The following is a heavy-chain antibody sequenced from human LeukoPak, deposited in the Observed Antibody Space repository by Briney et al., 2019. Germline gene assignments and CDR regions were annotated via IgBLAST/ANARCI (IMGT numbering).Heavy chain of an antibody. Sequence: ASVKVSCKASGYTFTSYGISWVRQAPGQGLEWMGWISAYNGNTNYAQKLQGRVTMTTDTSTSTAYMELRSLRSADTAVYYCARDHGIQLWSGFDYWGQGTLVTVSS. CDR1: GYTFTSYG. D-gene: IGHD5-18*01. J-gene: IGHJ4*02. CDR2: ISAYNGNT. V-gene: IGHV1-18*01. CDR3: ARDHGIQLWSGFDY.